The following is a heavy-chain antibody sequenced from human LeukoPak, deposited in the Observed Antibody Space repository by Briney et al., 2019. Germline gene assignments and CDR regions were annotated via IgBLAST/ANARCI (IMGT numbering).Heavy chain of an antibody. D-gene: IGHD4-17*01. CDR2: INHSGST. J-gene: IGHJ6*03. CDR1: GGSFSGYY. V-gene: IGHV4-34*01. Sequence: SETLSLTCAVYGGSFSGYYWSWIRQPPGKGLEWIGEINHSGSTNYNPSLKSRVTISVDTSKNQFSLKPSSVTAADTAVYYCARGPTGYMDVWGKGTTVTVSS. CDR3: ARGPTGYMDV.